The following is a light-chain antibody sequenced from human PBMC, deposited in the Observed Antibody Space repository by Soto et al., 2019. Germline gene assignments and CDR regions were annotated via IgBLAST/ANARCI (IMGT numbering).Light chain of an antibody. Sequence: QSVLTQPASVSGSPGQSITISCTETSSDVGSYNLVSWYQQHPGKAPKVMINEVSKRPSGVSNRFSGSKSGNTASLTISGLQAEDEADYYCCSYAGSSTYWVFGGGTKLSVL. CDR3: CSYAGSSTYWV. V-gene: IGLV2-23*02. CDR1: SSDVGSYNL. J-gene: IGLJ3*02. CDR2: EVS.